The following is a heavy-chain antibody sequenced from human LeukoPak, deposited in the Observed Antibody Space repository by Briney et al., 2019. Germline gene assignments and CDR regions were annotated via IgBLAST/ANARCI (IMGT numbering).Heavy chain of an antibody. CDR2: ISAYNGNT. CDR1: GYTFTSYG. CDR3: ARDIVVVPAAMVYYYYYGMDV. D-gene: IGHD2-2*01. Sequence: GASVKVSCKASGYTFTSYGIGWVRQAPGQGLEWMGWISAYNGNTNYAQKLQGRVTMTTDTSTSTAYMELRSLRSDDTAVYYCARDIVVVPAAMVYYYYYGMDVWGQGTTVTVSS. V-gene: IGHV1-18*01. J-gene: IGHJ6*02.